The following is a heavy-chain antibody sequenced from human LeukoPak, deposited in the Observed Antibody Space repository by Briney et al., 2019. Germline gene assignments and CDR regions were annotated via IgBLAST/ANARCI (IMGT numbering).Heavy chain of an antibody. V-gene: IGHV4-61*01. CDR3: ARSYSYGYYYYYYMDV. CDR1: GGSISSSNYY. CDR2: IYYSGST. J-gene: IGHJ6*03. Sequence: SETLSLTCSVSGGSISSSNYYWSWIRQPPGKGLEWIGYIYYSGSTNYNPSLKSRVTISVDTSKNQFSLKLSSVTAADTAVYYCARSYSYGYYYYYYMDVWGKGTTVTVSS. D-gene: IGHD5-18*01.